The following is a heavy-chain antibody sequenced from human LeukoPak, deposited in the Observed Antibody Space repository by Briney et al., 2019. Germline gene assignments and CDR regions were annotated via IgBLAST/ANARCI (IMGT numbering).Heavy chain of an antibody. CDR3: ANDGAYYDSSTDAFDI. Sequence: GGSLRLSCAASGFTFSSYAMSWVRQAPGKGLEWVSAISGSDGSTYYADSVKGRFIISRDNSKNTLYLQMNSLRAEDTAVYYCANDGAYYDSSTDAFDIWGQGTMVTVSS. CDR1: GFTFSSYA. V-gene: IGHV3-23*01. CDR2: ISGSDGST. J-gene: IGHJ3*02. D-gene: IGHD3-22*01.